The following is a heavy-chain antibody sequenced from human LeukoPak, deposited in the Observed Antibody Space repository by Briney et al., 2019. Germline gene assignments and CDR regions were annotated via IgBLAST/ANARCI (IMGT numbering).Heavy chain of an antibody. CDR1: GLTFSSYS. CDR3: ARGSGSSWYYFDY. V-gene: IGHV3-21*01. CDR2: ISSSSSYI. D-gene: IGHD6-13*01. Sequence: GGSLRLSCAASGLTFSSYSMNWVRQAPGKGLEWVSSISSSSSYIYYADSVKGRFTISRDNAKNSLYLQMNSLRAEDTAVYYCARGSGSSWYYFDYWGQGTLVTVSS. J-gene: IGHJ4*02.